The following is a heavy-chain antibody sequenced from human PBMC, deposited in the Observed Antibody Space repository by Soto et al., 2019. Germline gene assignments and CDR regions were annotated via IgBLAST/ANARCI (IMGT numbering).Heavy chain of an antibody. J-gene: IGHJ6*03. V-gene: IGHV4-59*01. CDR2: IYYSGST. CDR1: GGSISSYY. CDR3: ARDRMVRGVINHYYYDMDV. D-gene: IGHD3-10*01. Sequence: SETLSLTCTVSGGSISSYYWSWIRQPPGKGLEWIGYIYYSGSTNYNPSLKSRVTISVDTSKNQFSLKLGSVTAADTAVYYCARDRMVRGVINHYYYDMDVWGKGTTVTVSS.